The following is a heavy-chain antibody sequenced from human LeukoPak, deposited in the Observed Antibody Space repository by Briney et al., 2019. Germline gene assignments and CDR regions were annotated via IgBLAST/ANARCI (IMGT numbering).Heavy chain of an antibody. V-gene: IGHV3-21*01. CDR3: VRDQGGERWFDP. D-gene: IGHD3-16*01. Sequence: GGSLRLSCAASGFTFGSYAMNWVRQAPGKGLEWVSSISSGSSFIYYADSVKGRLTIARDNAKNSLYLQMNSLRPEDTAIYYCVRDQGGERWFDPWGQGTLVTVSS. CDR1: GFTFGSYA. J-gene: IGHJ5*02. CDR2: ISSGSSFI.